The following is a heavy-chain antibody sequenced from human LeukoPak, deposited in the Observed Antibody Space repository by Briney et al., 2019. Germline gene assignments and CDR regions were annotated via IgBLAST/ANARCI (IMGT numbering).Heavy chain of an antibody. D-gene: IGHD3-9*01. Sequence: SETLSLTCTVSGGSISSYYWSWIRQPPGKGLEWIGYIYYSGSTNYNPSLKSRVTISVDTSKNQFSLKLSSVTAADTAVYYCARHPNYDILTPGARWYFDLWGRGTLVTVSS. CDR2: IYYSGST. J-gene: IGHJ2*01. CDR3: ARHPNYDILTPGARWYFDL. CDR1: GGSISSYY. V-gene: IGHV4-59*01.